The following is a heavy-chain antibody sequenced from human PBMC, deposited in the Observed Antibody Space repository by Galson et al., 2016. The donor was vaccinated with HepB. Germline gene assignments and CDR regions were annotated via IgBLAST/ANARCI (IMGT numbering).Heavy chain of an antibody. CDR1: GFTFSTST. Sequence: SLRLSCAASGFTFSTSTVHWVRQAPGKGLECVSSISRSGGSTDYADSVKGRFTISRDNSRNTLSLQMNSLRIEDTAVYYCVQGSTAPAVWGRGTTVTVSP. CDR3: VQGSTAPAV. J-gene: IGHJ6*04. D-gene: IGHD1-26*01. V-gene: IGHV3-23*01. CDR2: ISRSGGST.